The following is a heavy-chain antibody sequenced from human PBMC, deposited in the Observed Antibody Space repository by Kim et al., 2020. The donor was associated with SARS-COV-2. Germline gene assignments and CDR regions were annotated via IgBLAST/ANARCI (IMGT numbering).Heavy chain of an antibody. D-gene: IGHD3-10*01. CDR2: INHSGST. CDR3: ARVQGVGLSRGSGSYGYFDY. J-gene: IGHJ4*02. CDR1: GGSFSGYY. V-gene: IGHV4-34*01. Sequence: SETLSLTCAVYGGSFSGYYWSWIRQPPGKGLEWIGEINHSGSTNYNPSLKSRVTISVDTSKNQFSLKLSSVTAADTAVYYCARVQGVGLSRGSGSYGYFDYWGQGTLVTVSS.